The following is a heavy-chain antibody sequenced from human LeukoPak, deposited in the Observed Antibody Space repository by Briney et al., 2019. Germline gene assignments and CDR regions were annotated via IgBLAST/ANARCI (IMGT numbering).Heavy chain of an antibody. J-gene: IGHJ6*03. CDR3: ARNGDVVVPAAIKGGNYYYYYMDV. Sequence: SETLSLTCTVSGGSISSYYWSWIRQPPGKGLEWIGYIHYSGSTNYNPSLKSRVTISVDTSKNQFSLKLSSVTAADTAVYYCARNGDVVVPAAIKGGNYYYYYMDVWGKGTTVTVSS. CDR1: GGSISSYY. D-gene: IGHD2-2*02. V-gene: IGHV4-59*12. CDR2: IHYSGST.